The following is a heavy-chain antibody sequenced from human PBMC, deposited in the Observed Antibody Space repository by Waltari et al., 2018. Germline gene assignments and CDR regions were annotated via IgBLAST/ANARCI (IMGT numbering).Heavy chain of an antibody. D-gene: IGHD1-7*01. J-gene: IGHJ5*02. CDR1: GFIFGQYW. Sequence: EVQLVESGGGVVQPGGSLKLSCAGSGFIFGQYWMSWVRQAPGKGLEWVANIKQDGSEKHYLDSVKGRFTVSRDNPKNSLYLQMNSLTAEDTGLYYCTKSRAPVPYENYFDPWGLGTLVTVSS. V-gene: IGHV3-7*02. CDR3: TKSRAPVPYENYFDP. CDR2: IKQDGSEK.